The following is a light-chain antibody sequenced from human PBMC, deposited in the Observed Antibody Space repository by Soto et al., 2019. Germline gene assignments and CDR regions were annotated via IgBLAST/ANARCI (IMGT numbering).Light chain of an antibody. J-gene: IGLJ1*01. CDR1: SSDVGGFNY. Sequence: QPVLTQPASVTGSPGQSLTISCTGTSSDVGGFNYVSWYQQHPGKAPKLMIYDVTNRPSGVSYRFSGSKSGNTASLTISGLQAEDEADYYCNSYTSSSTYVFGTGTKVTLL. CDR3: NSYTSSSTYV. CDR2: DVT. V-gene: IGLV2-14*03.